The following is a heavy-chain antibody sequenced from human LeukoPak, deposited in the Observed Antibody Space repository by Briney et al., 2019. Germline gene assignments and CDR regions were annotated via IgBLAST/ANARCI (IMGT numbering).Heavy chain of an antibody. V-gene: IGHV4-34*01. D-gene: IGHD6-19*01. J-gene: IGHJ5*02. Sequence: PSDTLSLTCAVSGGSFSGYYCSWIRQAPGQGLEWIGEINPSGGTNYNPSLKSRVTISVDTSKNQFSLKLSSVTAADTAVYYCARSSSGWTRGWFDPWGQGTLVTVSS. CDR1: GGSFSGYY. CDR2: INPSGGT. CDR3: ARSSSGWTRGWFDP.